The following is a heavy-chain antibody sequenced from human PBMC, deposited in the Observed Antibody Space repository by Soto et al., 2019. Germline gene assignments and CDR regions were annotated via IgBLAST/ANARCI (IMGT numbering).Heavy chain of an antibody. D-gene: IGHD6-13*01. CDR2: IWYDGSNK. V-gene: IGHV3-33*06. CDR1: GFTFSSYG. CDR3: AKDTAAAGILFDY. J-gene: IGHJ4*02. Sequence: GGSLRLSCAASGFTFSSYGMHWVRQAPGKGLEWVAVIWYDGSNKYYADSVKGRFTISRDNSKNTLYLQMNSLRAEDTAVYYCAKDTAAAGILFDYWGQGTLVTVSS.